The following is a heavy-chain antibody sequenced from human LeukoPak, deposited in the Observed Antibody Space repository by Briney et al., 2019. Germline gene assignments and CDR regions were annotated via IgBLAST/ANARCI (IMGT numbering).Heavy chain of an antibody. J-gene: IGHJ4*02. Sequence: SETLSLTCTVSGGSISNYYWSWIRQPPGKGLEWIGYFYYSGSTNYNPSLKSRVTLSVDTSKNQFSLKLGSVTAADTAVYYCARQPYMLGAYYFDYWGQGTLVTVSS. CDR2: FYYSGST. CDR3: ARQPYMLGAYYFDY. D-gene: IGHD1-26*01. V-gene: IGHV4-59*08. CDR1: GGSISNYY.